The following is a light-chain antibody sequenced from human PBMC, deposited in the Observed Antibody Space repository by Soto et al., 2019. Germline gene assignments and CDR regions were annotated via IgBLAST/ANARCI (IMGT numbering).Light chain of an antibody. J-gene: IGKJ2*01. CDR1: QSFSSSY. CDR3: QQYGSSPRYT. V-gene: IGKV3-20*01. CDR2: GAS. Sequence: EIVLTQSPGTLPLSPGERATLACRASQSFSSSYLAWYQQKPGQAPRLLIYGASSRATGIPDRFSGSGSRTDFTLTISRLEPEDFAVYYCQQYGSSPRYTFGQGTKLEIK.